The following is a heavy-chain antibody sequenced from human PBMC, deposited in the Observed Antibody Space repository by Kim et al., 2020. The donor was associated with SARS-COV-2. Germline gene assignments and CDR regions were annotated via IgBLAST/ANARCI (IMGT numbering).Heavy chain of an antibody. CDR2: IYTSGRT. V-gene: IGHV4-4*07. D-gene: IGHD3-16*02. CDR3: ASALGH. Sequence: SETLSLTCTVSGDSLSSDYWSWNRQPAGKGLEWIGRIYTSGRTNYNPSLQSRVTMSVDMSKNQFSLKLSSVTAADTAVYYCASALGHWRQGTLLTVSS. CDR1: GDSLSSDY. J-gene: IGHJ4*02.